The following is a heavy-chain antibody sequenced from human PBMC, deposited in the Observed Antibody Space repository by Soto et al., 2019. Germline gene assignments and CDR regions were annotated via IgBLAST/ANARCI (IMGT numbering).Heavy chain of an antibody. CDR1: GNTLAEFS. D-gene: IGHD3-10*01. CDR2: FDPEAGET. Sequence: QVQLVQSGAEVKKPGASVKISCKIYGNTLAEFSMNWVRQAPGKGLEWMGGFDPEAGETIYAQQFQRRVTMVEDTSKDTAYMELSSLRSEDSSVYYFARHLLTRYCGDEPRWCQGTLVTVSS. CDR3: ARHLLTRYCGDEPR. J-gene: IGHJ1*01. V-gene: IGHV1-24*01.